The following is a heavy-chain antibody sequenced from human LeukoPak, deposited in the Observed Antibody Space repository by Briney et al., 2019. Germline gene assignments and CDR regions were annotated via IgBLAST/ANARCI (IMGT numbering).Heavy chain of an antibody. J-gene: IGHJ4*02. V-gene: IGHV4-59*01. Sequence: PSETLSLTCAVYGGSFSGYYWSWIRQPPGKGLEWIGYIYYSGSTNYNPSLKSRVTISVDASKNQFSLKLSSVTAADTAVYYCARAGVIQRYDIDYWGQGTLVTVSS. CDR2: IYYSGST. CDR1: GGSFSGYY. D-gene: IGHD3-16*02. CDR3: ARAGVIQRYDIDY.